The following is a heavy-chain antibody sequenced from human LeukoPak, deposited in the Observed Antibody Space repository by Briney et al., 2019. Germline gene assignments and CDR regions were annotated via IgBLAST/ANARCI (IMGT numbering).Heavy chain of an antibody. D-gene: IGHD3-9*01. CDR3: ASEPILRYFDWLPGGYFDY. CDR1: GFTFSSYG. CDR2: IWYDGSNK. J-gene: IGHJ4*02. Sequence: PGGSLRLSCAASGFTFSSYGMHWVRQAPGKGLEWVAVIWYDGSNKYYADSVKGRFTISRDNSKSTVYLHMSSLRADDTGVYYCASEPILRYFDWLPGGYFDYWGQGTLVTVSS. V-gene: IGHV3-33*01.